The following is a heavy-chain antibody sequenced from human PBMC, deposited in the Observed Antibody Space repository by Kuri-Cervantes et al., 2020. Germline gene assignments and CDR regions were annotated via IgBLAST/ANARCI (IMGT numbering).Heavy chain of an antibody. D-gene: IGHD3-22*01. J-gene: IGHJ4*02. Sequence: SLKISCAASGFTFSDYYMSWIRQAPGKGLEWVSGISWNSGSIGYADSVKGRFTISRDNAKNSLYLQMNSLRAEDTALYYCAKGLYYYDSSGRNFAFDYWCQGTLVTVSS. V-gene: IGHV3-9*01. CDR3: AKGLYYYDSSGRNFAFDY. CDR2: ISWNSGSI. CDR1: GFTFSDYY.